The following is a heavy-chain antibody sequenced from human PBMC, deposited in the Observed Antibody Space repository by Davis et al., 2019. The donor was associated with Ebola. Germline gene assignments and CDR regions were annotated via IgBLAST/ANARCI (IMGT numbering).Heavy chain of an antibody. V-gene: IGHV3-33*05. Sequence: PGGSLRLSCAASGFTFSSYGMHWVRQAPGKGLEWVAVISYDGSNKYYADSVKGRFTISRDNSKNTLYLQMNSLRAEDTAVYYCARDRGDGYTGHFDYWGQGTLVTVSS. CDR2: ISYDGSNK. CDR1: GFTFSSYG. CDR3: ARDRGDGYTGHFDY. D-gene: IGHD5-24*01. J-gene: IGHJ4*02.